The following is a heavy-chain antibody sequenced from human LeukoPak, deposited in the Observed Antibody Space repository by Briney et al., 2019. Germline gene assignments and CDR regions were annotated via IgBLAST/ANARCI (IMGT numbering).Heavy chain of an antibody. J-gene: IGHJ4*02. V-gene: IGHV3-11*05. D-gene: IGHD1-26*01. CDR2: ISSSSSYT. CDR1: GFTFSDYY. CDR3: AKDMSGNYLIFDY. Sequence: GGSLRLSCAASGFTFSDYYMSWIRQAPGKGLEWVSYISSSSSYTNYADSVKGRFTISRDNSKNTLYLQMNSLRAEDTAVYYCAKDMSGNYLIFDYWGQGTLVTVSS.